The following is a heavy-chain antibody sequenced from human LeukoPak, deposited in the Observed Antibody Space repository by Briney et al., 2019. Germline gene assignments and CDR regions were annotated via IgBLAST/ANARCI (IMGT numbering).Heavy chain of an antibody. J-gene: IGHJ4*02. D-gene: IGHD1-1*01. V-gene: IGHV3-33*01. CDR2: IWYDGGNI. CDR1: GFTFSSYG. Sequence: GRSLRLPCAASGFTFSSYGMHWVRQAPGKGLEWVAIIWYDGGNIDYTDSVKGRFTISRDNSKNTLYLQMNSLRAEDTAVYYCAREEHKNWKIDYWGQGTLVTVSS. CDR3: AREEHKNWKIDY.